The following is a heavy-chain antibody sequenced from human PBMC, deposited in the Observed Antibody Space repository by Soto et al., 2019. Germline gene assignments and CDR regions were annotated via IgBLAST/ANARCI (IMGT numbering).Heavy chain of an antibody. V-gene: IGHV4-59*01. D-gene: IGHD6-19*01. Sequence: PSETLSLTCTVSGGSISSYYWSWIRQPPGKGLEWIGYIYYSGSTNYNPSLKSRVTISVDTSKNQFSLKLSSVTAADTAVYYCARVGGLAVAGRAHYYYYGMDVWGQGTTVTVSS. CDR2: IYYSGST. J-gene: IGHJ6*02. CDR3: ARVGGLAVAGRAHYYYYGMDV. CDR1: GGSISSYY.